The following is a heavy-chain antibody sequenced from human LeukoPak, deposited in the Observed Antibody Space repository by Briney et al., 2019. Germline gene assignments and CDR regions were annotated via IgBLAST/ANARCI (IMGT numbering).Heavy chain of an antibody. J-gene: IGHJ4*02. CDR2: ISAYNGNT. CDR1: GYTFTSYG. V-gene: IGHV1-18*01. D-gene: IGHD4-17*01. Sequence: SVKVSCKASGYTFTSYGISWVRQAPGQGREWMGWISAYNGNTNYVQKLQGRVTMTTDTSTSTAYMQLRSLRSDDTAVYYCARLFRSTTTSVYFVYWRQGTLVSVSS. CDR3: ARLFRSTTTSVYFVY.